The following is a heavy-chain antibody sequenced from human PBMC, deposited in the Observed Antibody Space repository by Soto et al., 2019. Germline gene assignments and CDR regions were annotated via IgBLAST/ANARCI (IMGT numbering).Heavy chain of an antibody. CDR1: GDSITSNRYF. D-gene: IGHD3-22*01. CDR2: IYYSGTT. J-gene: IGHJ4*02. V-gene: IGHV4-39*01. CDR3: ASSDRSGFGFDY. Sequence: SETLSLTCTVSGDSITSNRYFWAWIRQPPGKGLEWIGSIYYSGTTYYNPSLKSRITINPDTSKNQFSLQLNSVTPEDTALYYCASSDRSGFGFDYWGQGTLVTVSS.